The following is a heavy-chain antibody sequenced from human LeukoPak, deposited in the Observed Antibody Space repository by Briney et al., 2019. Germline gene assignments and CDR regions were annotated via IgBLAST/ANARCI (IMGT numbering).Heavy chain of an antibody. CDR3: AKAEGSGNQPFKY. D-gene: IGHD3-10*01. CDR1: GFTFSSYA. Sequence: PGGSLRLSCAASGFTFSSYAMSWVRQAPGKGLESISHISAGGGTTYYSDSVKGRFTISRDNSKNTLYLQMNSLRAEDTAVYSCAKAEGSGNQPFKYWGQGTLVTVSS. V-gene: IGHV3-23*01. J-gene: IGHJ4*02. CDR2: ISAGGGTT.